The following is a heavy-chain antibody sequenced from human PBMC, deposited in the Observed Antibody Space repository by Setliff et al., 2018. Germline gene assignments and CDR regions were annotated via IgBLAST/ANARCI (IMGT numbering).Heavy chain of an antibody. CDR3: AKGGGRYHSAS. CDR2: IYTSWST. J-gene: IGHJ4*02. CDR1: GGSFSGYY. D-gene: IGHD1-26*01. Sequence: PSETLSLTCAVYGGSFSGYYWSWIRQPPGKGLEWIGQIYTSWSTNYNPSLKSRVTISVDTSKNQFSLQLSSVTAADTAVYYCAKGGGRYHSASWGQGTLVTVSS. V-gene: IGHV4-34*01.